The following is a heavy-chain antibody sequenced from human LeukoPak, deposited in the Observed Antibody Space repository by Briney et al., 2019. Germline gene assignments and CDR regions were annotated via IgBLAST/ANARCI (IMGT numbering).Heavy chain of an antibody. Sequence: GGSLRLSCAASGFTFSSYWMHWVRQAPGKGQVWVSRINSDGSSTSYADSVKGRFTISRDNAKNTLYLQMNSLRAEDTAVYYCARVNTMVRGVMSPWYYYCGMDVWGKGTTVTVSS. V-gene: IGHV3-74*01. CDR3: ARVNTMVRGVMSPWYYYCGMDV. CDR2: INSDGSST. D-gene: IGHD3-10*01. CDR1: GFTFSSYW. J-gene: IGHJ6*04.